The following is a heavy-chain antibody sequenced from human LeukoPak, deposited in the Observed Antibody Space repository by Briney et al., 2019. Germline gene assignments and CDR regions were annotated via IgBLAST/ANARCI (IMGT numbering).Heavy chain of an antibody. CDR2: IYYSGST. Sequence: PSETLSLTCTVSGGSISSSSYYWGWIRQPPGKGLEWIGYIYYSGSTNYNPSLKSRVTISVDTSKDQFSLKLSSVTAADTAVYYCARGVGHDFWSGYSMYYFDYWGQGTLVTVSS. D-gene: IGHD3-3*01. CDR3: ARGVGHDFWSGYSMYYFDY. J-gene: IGHJ4*02. CDR1: GGSISSSSYY. V-gene: IGHV4-61*05.